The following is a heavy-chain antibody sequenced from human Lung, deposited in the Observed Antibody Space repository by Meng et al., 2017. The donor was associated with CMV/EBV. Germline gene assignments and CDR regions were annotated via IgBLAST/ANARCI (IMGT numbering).Heavy chain of an antibody. CDR2: INQDGSEK. V-gene: IGHV3-7*01. CDR1: GFTFSSYW. CDR3: ARRPWGLDV. Sequence: GGSLRLSCAASGFTFSSYWMSWVRQAPGKGLEWVANINQDGSEKYYVDSVEGRFTISRDNAKDSLYLQMNALRAEDTAVYYCARRPWGLDVWGEGTMVNVSS. J-gene: IGHJ6*04.